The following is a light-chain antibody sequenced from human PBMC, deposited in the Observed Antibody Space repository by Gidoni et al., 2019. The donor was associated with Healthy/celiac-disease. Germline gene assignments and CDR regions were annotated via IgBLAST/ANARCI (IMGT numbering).Light chain of an antibody. CDR3: AAWDDSLSAVV. V-gene: IGLV1-47*01. CDR1: SSNIGKNY. CDR2: RND. J-gene: IGLJ2*01. Sequence: QSVLTQPPSASGTPGQRVAISCSGSSSNIGKNYVYWYQQLPGPAPKLLIYRNDQRPSGVPDRVAGSKSGTSASLAISGLRSGDEADYYCAAWDDSLSAVVLGGGTKLTVL.